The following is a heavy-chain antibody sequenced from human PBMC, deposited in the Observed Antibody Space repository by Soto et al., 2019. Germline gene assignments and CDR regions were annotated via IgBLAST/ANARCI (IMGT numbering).Heavy chain of an antibody. CDR3: ARDSPGVGEDVWRGYSGLYSSYGMGV. CDR2: IKQDGSEK. D-gene: IGHD3-3*01. J-gene: IGHJ6*02. Sequence: PGGSLRLSCAASGFTFSSYWMSWVRQAPGKGLEWVANIKQDGSEKYYVDSVKGRFTISRDNAKNSLYLQMNSLRAEDTAVYYCARDSPGVGEDVWRGYSGLYSSYGMGVWGQGTTVTVPS. V-gene: IGHV3-7*01. CDR1: GFTFSSYW.